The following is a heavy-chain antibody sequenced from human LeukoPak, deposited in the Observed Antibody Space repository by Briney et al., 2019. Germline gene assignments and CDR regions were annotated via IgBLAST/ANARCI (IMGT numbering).Heavy chain of an antibody. D-gene: IGHD6-19*01. CDR2: IQTTGLT. CDR1: GGSISSSS. CDR3: ARRMGVAGLGGHYYFDY. Sequence: SETLSLTCTVSGGSISSSSWSWIRQPPGKQLQWIGYIQTTGLTNHNPSLMGRVTMSADTSKNQLSLKLTSVTAADTAVYYCARRMGVAGLGGHYYFDYWGQGTLVTASS. V-gene: IGHV4-4*09. J-gene: IGHJ4*02.